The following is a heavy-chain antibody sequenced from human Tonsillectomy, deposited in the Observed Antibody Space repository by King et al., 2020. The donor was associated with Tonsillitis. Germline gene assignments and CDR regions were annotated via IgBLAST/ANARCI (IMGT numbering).Heavy chain of an antibody. D-gene: IGHD5-12*01. V-gene: IGHV4-4*02. CDR1: GGSISSSNW. J-gene: IGHJ4*02. CDR2: NYHSGST. Sequence: QLQESGPGLVKPSGTLSLTCTISGGSISSSNWCRLVRQPPGKGLEWIGENYHSGSTNYNPSSKSRATISVDKSKNQFSLKLSSVTAADTAVYYCARFRLRQFDYWGQGTLVTVSS. CDR3: ARFRLRQFDY.